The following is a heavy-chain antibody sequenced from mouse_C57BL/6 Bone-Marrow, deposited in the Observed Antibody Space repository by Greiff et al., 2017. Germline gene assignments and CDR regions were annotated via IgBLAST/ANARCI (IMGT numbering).Heavy chain of an antibody. Sequence: EVQLQESGPGLVKPSQSLSLTCSVTGYSITSGYYWNWIRQFPGNKLEWMGYISYDGSNNYNPSIKNRIFITRDTSKNQLFLKLNSVTTEDTATYYCARELTWFAYWGQGTLVTVSA. CDR1: GYSITSGYY. V-gene: IGHV3-6*01. J-gene: IGHJ3*01. CDR3: ARELTWFAY. CDR2: ISYDGSN.